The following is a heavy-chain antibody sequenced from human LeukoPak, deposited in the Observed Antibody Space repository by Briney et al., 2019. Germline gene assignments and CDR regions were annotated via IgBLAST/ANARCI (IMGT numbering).Heavy chain of an antibody. J-gene: IGHJ4*02. CDR1: GYTFTSYY. D-gene: IGHD6-19*01. Sequence: ASVEVSCKASGYTFTSYYMHWVRQAPGQGLEWMGIINPSGGSTSYAQKFQSRVTMTRDTSTSTVYMELSSLRSEDTAVYYCASMYSSGWYGDYWGQGTLVTVSS. V-gene: IGHV1-46*01. CDR3: ASMYSSGWYGDY. CDR2: INPSGGST.